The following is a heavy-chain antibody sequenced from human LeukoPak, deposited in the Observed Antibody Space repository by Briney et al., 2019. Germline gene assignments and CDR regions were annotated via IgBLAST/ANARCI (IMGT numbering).Heavy chain of an antibody. CDR2: INPNSGGT. V-gene: IGHV1-2*02. Sequence: GASVKVSCKASGYTFTGYYMHWVRQAPGQGLEWMGWINPNSGGTNYAQKFRGRVTMTRDTSISTAYMELSRLRSDDTAVYYCASGYGSGSYTAPLVDYWGQGTLVTVSS. D-gene: IGHD3-10*01. J-gene: IGHJ4*02. CDR3: ASGYGSGSYTAPLVDY. CDR1: GYTFTGYY.